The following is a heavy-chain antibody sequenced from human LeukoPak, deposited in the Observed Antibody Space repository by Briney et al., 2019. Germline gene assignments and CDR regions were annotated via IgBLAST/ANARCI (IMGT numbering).Heavy chain of an antibody. CDR3: ASSSGSHFDY. CDR1: GFTFSNYD. V-gene: IGHV3-13*01. Sequence: PGGSLRLSCAASGFTFSNYDMFWVRQTTGKGLDWVSTICVAYDTYYPDSVTGRFTISIERDKDSLYLQMNSMCAGATAVSYCASSSGSHFDYWGQGTLVTVSS. D-gene: IGHD1-26*01. CDR2: ICVAYDT. J-gene: IGHJ4*02.